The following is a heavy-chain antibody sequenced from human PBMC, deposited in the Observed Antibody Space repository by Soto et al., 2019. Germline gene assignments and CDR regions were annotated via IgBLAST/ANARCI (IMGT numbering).Heavy chain of an antibody. CDR3: AKLPYYYDSSAPVYFDY. D-gene: IGHD3-22*01. CDR1: GYSFTSYW. CDR2: IYPGDSDT. J-gene: IGHJ4*02. V-gene: IGHV5-51*01. Sequence: GESLKISCKGSGYSFTSYWIAWVRQMPGKGLEWMGIIYPGDSDTRYSPSFQGQVTISADKTTSTAYVQWSSLKASDTAMYYCAKLPYYYDSSAPVYFDYWGQGTLVTVSS.